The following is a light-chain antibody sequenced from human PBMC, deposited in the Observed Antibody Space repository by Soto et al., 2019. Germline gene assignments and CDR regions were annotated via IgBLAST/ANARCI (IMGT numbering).Light chain of an antibody. V-gene: IGKV3-20*01. J-gene: IGKJ5*01. CDR1: QSVYNY. Sequence: EIVLTQSPATLSLSPGERATLSCRASQSVYNYLAWYQQKPGQAPRLLIYGASTRATGIPDRFSGSGSGTDFTLTISRLEPEDFAVYYCQQYDTWPSITFGQGTRLEIK. CDR2: GAS. CDR3: QQYDTWPSIT.